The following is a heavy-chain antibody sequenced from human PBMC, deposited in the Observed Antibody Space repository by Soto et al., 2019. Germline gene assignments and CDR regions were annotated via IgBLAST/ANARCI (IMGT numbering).Heavy chain of an antibody. V-gene: IGHV3-23*01. CDR1: GFTFSSYA. Sequence: GGSLRLSCAASGFTFSSYAMSWVRQAPGKGLEWVSAISGSGGSTYYADSVKGRFTISRDNSKNTLYLQMNSLRAEDTAVYYCAKDSEVVVAATVFDYWGQGTLVTVSS. CDR2: ISGSGGST. J-gene: IGHJ4*02. CDR3: AKDSEVVVAATVFDY. D-gene: IGHD2-15*01.